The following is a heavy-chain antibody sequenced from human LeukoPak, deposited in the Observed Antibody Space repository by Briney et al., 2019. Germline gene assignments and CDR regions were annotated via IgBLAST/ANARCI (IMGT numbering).Heavy chain of an antibody. CDR3: TKMGPTPYAFDR. D-gene: IGHD1-26*01. CDR1: GFTFDDFA. Sequence: GGSLRLSCSASGFTFDDFAMHWVRQVPGRGLEWVATISWNSDGSGYADSVKGRFTISRDNAKNSLYLQMNSLKPEDSALYYCTKMGPTPYAFDRWGLGTLVTVSS. V-gene: IGHV3-9*01. CDR2: ISWNSDGS. J-gene: IGHJ4*02.